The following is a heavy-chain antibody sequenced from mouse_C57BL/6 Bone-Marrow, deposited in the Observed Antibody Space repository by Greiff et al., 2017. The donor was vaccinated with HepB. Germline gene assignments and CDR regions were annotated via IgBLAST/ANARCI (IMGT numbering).Heavy chain of an antibody. CDR3: AREGPWFAY. CDR1: GYTFTSYG. V-gene: IGHV1-81*01. Sequence: VQLQQSGAELARPGASVKLSCKASGYTFTSYGISWVKQRTGQGLEWIGEIYPRSGNTYYNEKFKGKATLTADKSSSTAYMELRSLTSEDSEVYVCAREGPWFAYWGQGTLVTVSA. CDR2: IYPRSGNT. J-gene: IGHJ3*01.